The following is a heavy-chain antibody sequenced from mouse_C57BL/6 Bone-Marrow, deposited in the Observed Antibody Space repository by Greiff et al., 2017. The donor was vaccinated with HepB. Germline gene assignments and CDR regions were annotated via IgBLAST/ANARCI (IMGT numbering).Heavy chain of an antibody. Sequence: EVQLQQSGPVLVKPGASVKMSCKASGYTFTDYYMNWVKQSHGKSLEWIGVINPYNGGTSYNQKFKGKATLTVDKSSSTAYMELNSLTSEDSAVYYCARITTVVARDAMDYWGQGTSVTVSS. V-gene: IGHV1-19*01. CDR3: ARITTVVARDAMDY. CDR1: GYTFTDYY. CDR2: INPYNGGT. D-gene: IGHD1-1*01. J-gene: IGHJ4*01.